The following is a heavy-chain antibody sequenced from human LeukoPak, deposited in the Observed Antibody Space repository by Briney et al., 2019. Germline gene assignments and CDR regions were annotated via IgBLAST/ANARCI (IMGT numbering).Heavy chain of an antibody. CDR2: IYNSGNT. J-gene: IGHJ5*02. D-gene: IGHD6-19*01. CDR3: ARASESYLWLSWLNP. Sequence: SETLSLTCTVSGGSINSYYWTWIRQPPGKGLEWIGNIYNSGNTNYNPSLKSRVTISVDTSKNLFSLKHNSVTAADTAVYYGARASESYLWLSWLNPWGQGTLVTVSS. CDR1: GGSINSYY. V-gene: IGHV4-59*01.